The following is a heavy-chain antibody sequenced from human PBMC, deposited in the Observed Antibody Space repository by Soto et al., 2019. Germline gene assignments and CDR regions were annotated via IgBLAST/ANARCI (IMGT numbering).Heavy chain of an antibody. CDR2: INHSGST. Sequence: QVQLQQWGAGLLKPSETLSLTCAVYGGSFSGYYWSWIRQPPGKGLEWIGEINHSGSTNYNPSLKSRVTITVDTSKNQFSLKLSSVSAADTAVYYCASGRSGCFDYWGQGTLVTVSS. CDR1: GGSFSGYY. J-gene: IGHJ4*02. V-gene: IGHV4-34*01. D-gene: IGHD6-19*01. CDR3: ASGRSGCFDY.